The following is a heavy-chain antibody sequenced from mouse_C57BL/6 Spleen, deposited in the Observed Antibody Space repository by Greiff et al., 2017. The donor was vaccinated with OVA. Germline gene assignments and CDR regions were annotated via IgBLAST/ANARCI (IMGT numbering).Heavy chain of an antibody. Sequence: QVQLKESGAELVRPGASVTLSCKASGYTFTDYEMHWVKQTPVHGLEWIGAIDPETGGTAYNQKFKGKAILTADKSSSTAYMELRSLTSEDSAVYYCTRLGTAQAFDYWGQGTTLTVSS. V-gene: IGHV1-15*01. CDR3: TRLGTAQAFDY. J-gene: IGHJ2*01. CDR1: GYTFTDYE. CDR2: IDPETGGT. D-gene: IGHD3-2*02.